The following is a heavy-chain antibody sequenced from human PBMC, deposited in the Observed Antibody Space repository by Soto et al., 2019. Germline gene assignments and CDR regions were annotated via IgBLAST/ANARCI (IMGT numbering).Heavy chain of an antibody. J-gene: IGHJ4*02. V-gene: IGHV4-34*01. CDR1: GGSFSGYY. D-gene: IGHD6-6*01. CDR2: INHSGST. CDR3: ARAPTRIAARRGGFDY. Sequence: SETLSLTCAVYGGSFSGYYWSWNRQPPGKGLEWIGEINHSGSTNYNPSLKSRVTISVDTSKNQFSLKLSSVTAADTAVYYCARAPTRIAARRGGFDYWGQGTLVTGSS.